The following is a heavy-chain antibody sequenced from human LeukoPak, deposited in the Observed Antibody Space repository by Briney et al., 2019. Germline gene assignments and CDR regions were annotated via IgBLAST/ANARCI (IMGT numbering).Heavy chain of an antibody. CDR3: ARQGRSATDGY. CDR2: IYSSGST. D-gene: IGHD3-16*01. CDR1: GGSISSFY. V-gene: IGHV4-4*07. J-gene: IGHJ4*02. Sequence: SETLSLTCTASGGSISSFYWSWIRQSAGKGLEWIGRIYSSGSTNYNPSLKSRVTMSVDTSKNQFSLKLSSVTAADTAVYYCARQGRSATDGYWGQGTLVTVSS.